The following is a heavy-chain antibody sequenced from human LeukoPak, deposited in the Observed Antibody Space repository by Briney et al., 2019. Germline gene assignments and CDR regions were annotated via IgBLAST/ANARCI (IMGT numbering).Heavy chain of an antibody. CDR2: IYYSGST. D-gene: IGHD1-26*01. CDR1: GGSISSYY. V-gene: IGHV4-59*01. J-gene: IGHJ4*02. CDR3: ARESAREGAYFDY. Sequence: SETLSLTCTVSGGSISSYYWSWIRQPPGKGLEWIGYIYYSGSTNYNPSLKSRVTISVDTSKNQFSLKLSSVTAADTAVYYCARESAREGAYFDYWGQGTLVTVSS.